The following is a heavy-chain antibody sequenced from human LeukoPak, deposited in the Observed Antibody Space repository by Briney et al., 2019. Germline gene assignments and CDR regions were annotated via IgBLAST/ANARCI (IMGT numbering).Heavy chain of an antibody. CDR2: INAGNGNT. CDR3: ARDSGLPDYYDSSGYYEDAFDI. J-gene: IGHJ3*02. V-gene: IGHV1-3*01. Sequence: ASVKVSCKASGYTFTSYAMHWVRQAPGQRLEWMGWINAGNGNTKYSQKFQGRVTITRDTSASIAYMELSSLRSEDTAVYYCARDSGLPDYYDSSGYYEDAFDIWGQGTMVTVSS. D-gene: IGHD3-22*01. CDR1: GYTFTSYA.